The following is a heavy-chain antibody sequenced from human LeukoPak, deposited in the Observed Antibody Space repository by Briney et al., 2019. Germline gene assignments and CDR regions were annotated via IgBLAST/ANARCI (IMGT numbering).Heavy chain of an antibody. D-gene: IGHD6-19*01. CDR2: IYYSGST. CDR1: GGSISSYY. V-gene: IGHV4-59*08. J-gene: IGHJ4*02. CDR3: ARRHSSGWDYDY. Sequence: SETLSLTCTVSGGSISSYYWSWIRQPPGKGLEWIGYIYYSGSTIYNPSLKSRVTISVDTSKNQFSLKLSSVTAADTAVYYCARRHSSGWDYDYWGQGTLVTVSS.